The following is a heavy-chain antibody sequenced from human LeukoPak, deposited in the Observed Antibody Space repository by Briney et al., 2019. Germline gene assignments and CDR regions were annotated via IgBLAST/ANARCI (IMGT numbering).Heavy chain of an antibody. CDR2: IYYSGST. J-gene: IGHJ1*01. D-gene: IGHD6-19*01. CDR1: GGSISSYY. V-gene: IGHV4-59*01. Sequence: KPSETLSLTCTVSGGSISSYYWSWIRQPPGKGLEWIGYIYYSGSTNYNPSLKSRVTISVDTSKNQFSLKLSSVTAADTAVYYCASTAPGYSSGEYFQHWGQGTLVTVSS. CDR3: ASTAPGYSSGEYFQH.